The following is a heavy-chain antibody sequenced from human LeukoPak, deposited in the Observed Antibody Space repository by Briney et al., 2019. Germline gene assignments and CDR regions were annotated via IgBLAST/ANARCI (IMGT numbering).Heavy chain of an antibody. CDR2: IYTSGGT. Sequence: SETLSLTCTVSGGSISSYYWSWIRQPAGKGLEWIGRIYTSGGTNYNPSLKSRVTMSVDTSKNQFSLKLSSVTAADTAVYYCARSRSVAAVFDYWGQGTLVTVSS. CDR1: GGSISSYY. J-gene: IGHJ4*02. CDR3: ARSRSVAAVFDY. D-gene: IGHD2-15*01. V-gene: IGHV4-4*07.